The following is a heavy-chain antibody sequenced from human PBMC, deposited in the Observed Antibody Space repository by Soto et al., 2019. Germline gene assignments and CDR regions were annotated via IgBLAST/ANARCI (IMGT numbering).Heavy chain of an antibody. Sequence: GGSLRLSCAASGFTFSSYAMSWVRQSPGKGLEWVSAISGSCGSTYYADSVKGRFTISRDNSKNTLYLQMISLRAVDTAVYYCANGKDYYASSGPDYWGQGTLVTVSS. D-gene: IGHD3-22*01. V-gene: IGHV3-23*01. J-gene: IGHJ4*02. CDR2: ISGSCGST. CDR1: GFTFSSYA. CDR3: ANGKDYYASSGPDY.